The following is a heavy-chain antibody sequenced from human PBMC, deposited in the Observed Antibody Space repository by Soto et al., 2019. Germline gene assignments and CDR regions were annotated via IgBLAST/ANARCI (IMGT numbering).Heavy chain of an antibody. J-gene: IGHJ6*04. CDR2: INPSGGST. CDR3: ARALGYSYGSGYYGMDV. CDR1: GYRFTSYF. D-gene: IGHD5-18*01. Sequence: ASVKVSCKTSGYRFTSYFVHWVRQAPGQGLEWMGIINPSGGSTSYAQKFQGWVTMTRDTSISTAYMELSRLRSDDTAVYYCARALGYSYGSGYYGMDVWGKGSTVTVSS. V-gene: IGHV1-46*01.